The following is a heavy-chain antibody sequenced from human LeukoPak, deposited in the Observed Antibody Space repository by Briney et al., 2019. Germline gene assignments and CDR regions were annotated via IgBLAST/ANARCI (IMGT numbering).Heavy chain of an antibody. CDR1: GGSISSYY. CDR3: ARDFTYCSSTSCYGYFDY. J-gene: IGHJ4*02. V-gene: IGHV4-4*07. CDR2: IYTSGST. Sequence: SETLSLTCTVSGGSISSYYWSWIRQPAGEGLEWIGRIYTSGSTNYNPSLKSRVTMSVDTSKNQFSLKLSSVTAADTAVYYCARDFTYCSSTSCYGYFDYWGQGTLVTVSS. D-gene: IGHD2-2*01.